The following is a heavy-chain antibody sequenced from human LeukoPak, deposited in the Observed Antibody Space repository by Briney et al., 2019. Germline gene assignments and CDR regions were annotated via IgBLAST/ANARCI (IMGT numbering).Heavy chain of an antibody. CDR3: ATVRSSGWYVY. CDR1: GYTLTELS. D-gene: IGHD6-19*01. J-gene: IGHJ4*02. V-gene: IGHV1-24*01. Sequence: ASVKLSCKVSGYTLTELSMHWVRQAPGKGLEWMGGFDPEDGKTIYAEKLQGRVTMTEDTSTDTAYMELSSLRSEDAAVYYCATVRSSGWYVYWGQGTLVTVSS. CDR2: FDPEDGKT.